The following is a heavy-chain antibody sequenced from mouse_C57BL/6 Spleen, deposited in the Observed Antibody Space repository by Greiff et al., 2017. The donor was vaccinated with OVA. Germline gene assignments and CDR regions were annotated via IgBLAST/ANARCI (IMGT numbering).Heavy chain of an antibody. CDR1: GYTFTSYW. V-gene: IGHV1-50*01. Sequence: VQLQQPGAELVKPGASVKLSCKASGYTFTSYWMQWVKQRPGQGLEWIGEIDPSDSYTNYNQKFKGKATLTVDTSSSTAYMQLSSLTSEDSAVYYCARTGANYYGFDYWGQGTTLTVSS. J-gene: IGHJ2*01. D-gene: IGHD1-1*01. CDR3: ARTGANYYGFDY. CDR2: IDPSDSYT.